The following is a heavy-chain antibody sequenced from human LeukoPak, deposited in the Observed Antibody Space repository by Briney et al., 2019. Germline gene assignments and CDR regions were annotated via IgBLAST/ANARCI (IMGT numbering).Heavy chain of an antibody. J-gene: IGHJ4*02. CDR3: ARGTAVAHDY. CDR1: GGSISSYY. D-gene: IGHD6-19*01. Sequence: SETLSLTCTVSGGSISSYYWSWIRQPPGKGLEWIGYIYYSGSTNYNPSLKSRVTISVDTSRDQFSLRLSSVTAADTAVYYCARGTAVAHDYWGQGSRVTVSS. V-gene: IGHV4-59*01. CDR2: IYYSGST.